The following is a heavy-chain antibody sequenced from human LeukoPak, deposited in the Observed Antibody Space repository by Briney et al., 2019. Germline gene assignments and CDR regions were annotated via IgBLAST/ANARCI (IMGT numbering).Heavy chain of an antibody. D-gene: IGHD6-6*01. CDR2: IYYGGST. Sequence: SETLSLTCTVSGYSVSSASYWTWIRQPRGKGLEWIGSIYYGGSTYYTPSLKSRVTISVDTSKNQFSLKLSSVTAADTAVYYCARGLDSISSYWGQGTLVTVPS. J-gene: IGHJ4*02. V-gene: IGHV4-38-2*02. CDR3: ARGLDSISSY. CDR1: GYSVSSASY.